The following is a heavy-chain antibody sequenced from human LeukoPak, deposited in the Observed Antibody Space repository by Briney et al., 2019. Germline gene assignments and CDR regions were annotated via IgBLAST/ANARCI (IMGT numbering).Heavy chain of an antibody. Sequence: SETLSLTCTVSGGSISSGDYYWSWIRQPPGKGLEWIGYIYYSGSTYYNPSLKSRVTISVDTSKNQFSLKLSSVTAADTAVYYCARLRYHFYYYYGMDVWGQRTTVTVSS. CDR3: ARLRYHFYYYYGMDV. CDR2: IYYSGST. CDR1: GGSISSGDYY. J-gene: IGHJ6*02. D-gene: IGHD1-1*01. V-gene: IGHV4-30-4*01.